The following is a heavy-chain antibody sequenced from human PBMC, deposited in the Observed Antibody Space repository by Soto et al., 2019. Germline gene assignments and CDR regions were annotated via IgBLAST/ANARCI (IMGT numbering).Heavy chain of an antibody. Sequence: EVQLVESGGGLVKPGGSLRLSCAASGFTFSSYSMNWVRQAPGKGLEWVSSISSSSSYIYYADSVKGRFTISRDNAKNPLYLQMNSRRAEATAVYYCARDWCSSTSCYYYYGMDVWGQGTTVTVSS. V-gene: IGHV3-21*01. CDR3: ARDWCSSTSCYYYYGMDV. CDR2: ISSSSSYI. J-gene: IGHJ6*02. D-gene: IGHD2-2*01. CDR1: GFTFSSYS.